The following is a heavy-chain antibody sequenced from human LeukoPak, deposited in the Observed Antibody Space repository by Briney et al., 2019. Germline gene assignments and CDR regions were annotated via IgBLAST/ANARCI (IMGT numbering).Heavy chain of an antibody. CDR2: IYTSGST. CDR3: AREGGYSYGDAPLHFDN. D-gene: IGHD5-18*01. Sequence: SETLSLTCTVSGGSISSGTYFWNWIRQPAGKGLEWIGRIYTSGSTNYNPSLKSRVTISVDTSKTQFSLKLSSVTAADTAVYYCAREGGYSYGDAPLHFDNWGQGTLVTVSS. CDR1: GGSISSGTYF. V-gene: IGHV4-61*02. J-gene: IGHJ4*02.